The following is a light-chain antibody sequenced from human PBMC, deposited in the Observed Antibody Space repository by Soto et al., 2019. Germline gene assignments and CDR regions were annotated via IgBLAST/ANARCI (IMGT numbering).Light chain of an antibody. CDR3: CSYAGSTTGVV. CDR1: SSDVGSYNL. Sequence: QSALTQPASVSGSPGQSITISCTGTSSDVGSYNLVSWYQQHPGKAPKLMIYEGSKRPSGVSNRVSGSKSGNTASLTISGLQAEDEAAYYCCSYAGSTTGVVFGGGTQLTVL. J-gene: IGLJ2*01. V-gene: IGLV2-23*01. CDR2: EGS.